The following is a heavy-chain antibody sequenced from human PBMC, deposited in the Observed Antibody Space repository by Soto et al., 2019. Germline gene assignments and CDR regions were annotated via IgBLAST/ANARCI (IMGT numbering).Heavy chain of an antibody. CDR1: GGSINSGGYY. V-gene: IGHV4-31*03. CDR2: IYYSGST. D-gene: IGHD3-3*01. Sequence: SETLSLTCTVSGGSINSGGYYWSWIRQHPGKGLEWIGYIYYSGSTYYNPSLKSRLTISVDTSKTHLSLKLSSVTAADTAVYYCARNSISKKIDYWGQGTLVTVSS. CDR3: ARNSISKKIDY. J-gene: IGHJ4*02.